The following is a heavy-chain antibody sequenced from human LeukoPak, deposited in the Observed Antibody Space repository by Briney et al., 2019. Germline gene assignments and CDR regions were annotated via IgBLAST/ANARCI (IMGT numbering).Heavy chain of an antibody. CDR3: ARELGSYSSSSQGDY. D-gene: IGHD6-6*01. CDR1: GFAFNYYA. Sequence: PGGSLRLSCKASGFAFNYYAMHWVRQAPGKGLEWVAAISFDETNLQYVDSVKGRFTISRDNSKNTMDLQMNGLRDDDTAVYYCARELGSYSSSSQGDYWGQGTLVTVSS. CDR2: ISFDETNL. V-gene: IGHV3-30*03. J-gene: IGHJ4*02.